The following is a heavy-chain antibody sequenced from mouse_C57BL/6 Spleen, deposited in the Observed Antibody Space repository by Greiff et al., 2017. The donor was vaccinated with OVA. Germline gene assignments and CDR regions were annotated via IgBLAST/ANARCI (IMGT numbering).Heavy chain of an antibody. CDR1: GFTFSSYA. CDR2: ISDGGSYT. Sequence: EVQRVESGGGLVKPGGSLKLSCAASGFTFSSYAMSWVRQTPEKRLEWVATISDGGSYTYYPDNVKGRFTISRDNAKNNLYLQMSHLKSEDTAMYYCARVSYYSNYFDYWGQGTTLTVSS. V-gene: IGHV5-4*01. J-gene: IGHJ2*01. D-gene: IGHD2-5*01. CDR3: ARVSYYSNYFDY.